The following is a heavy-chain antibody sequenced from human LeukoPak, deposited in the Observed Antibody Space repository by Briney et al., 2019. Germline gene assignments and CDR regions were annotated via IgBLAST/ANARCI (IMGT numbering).Heavy chain of an antibody. Sequence: SETLSLTCAVSGGSLSGYYWSWMRQTPGKGLEWIGEINHSGITNYNPSLKSRVTISVDTSKNQFSLRLNSVTAADTAVYYCARRFYYYNYYMDVWGKGTSVTVSS. CDR1: GGSLSGYY. CDR3: ARRFYYYNYYMDV. V-gene: IGHV4-34*01. CDR2: INHSGIT. J-gene: IGHJ6*03.